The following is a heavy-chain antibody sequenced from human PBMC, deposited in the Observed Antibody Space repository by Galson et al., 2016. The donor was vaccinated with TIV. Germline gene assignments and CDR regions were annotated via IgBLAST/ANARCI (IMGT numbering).Heavy chain of an antibody. J-gene: IGHJ5*02. CDR1: GYKFSDYH. D-gene: IGHD1-1*01. CDR3: ARDLNWNDGGFDP. CDR2: VDPEDDET. V-gene: IGHV1-69-2*01. Sequence: VKVSCKVSGYKFSDYHMHWAQQAPGKGLEWLGRVDPEDDETIYSEKFQGRITITADTSTDTVYLEVGSLRSEDTAIYYCARDLNWNDGGFDPWGQGSLVTVSS.